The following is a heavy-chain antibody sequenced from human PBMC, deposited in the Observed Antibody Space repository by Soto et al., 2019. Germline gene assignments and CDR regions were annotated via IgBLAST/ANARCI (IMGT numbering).Heavy chain of an antibody. Sequence: QVQLQESGPGLVKPSQTLSLTCTVSGGSISSGGYYWSWIRQHPGKGLEWIGYIYYRGSTYSNPSLKSRVTIAVDTSKNQLSPKLSSVTAADTAVYYCAGRGYYVYAFDIWGEGTMVTVSS. CDR3: AGRGYYVYAFDI. CDR1: GGSISSGGYY. CDR2: IYYRGST. J-gene: IGHJ3*02. D-gene: IGHD3-22*01. V-gene: IGHV4-31*03.